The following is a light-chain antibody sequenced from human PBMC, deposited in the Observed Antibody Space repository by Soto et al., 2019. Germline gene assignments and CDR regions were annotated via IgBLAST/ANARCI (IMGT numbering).Light chain of an antibody. CDR3: SSYSVNTTVV. Sequence: QSALTQPASVSGSPGQSITISCTGTTSDVGGYNYVSWYQQHPGKAPRLMIYEVTNRPSGVSSRFSGSKSGNTASLTISGLQADDEADYHCSSYSVNTTVVFGGGTKLTVL. CDR1: TSDVGGYNY. CDR2: EVT. V-gene: IGLV2-14*01. J-gene: IGLJ2*01.